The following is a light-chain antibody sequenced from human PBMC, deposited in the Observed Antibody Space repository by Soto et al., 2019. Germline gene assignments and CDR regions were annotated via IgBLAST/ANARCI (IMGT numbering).Light chain of an antibody. CDR1: QTISSW. V-gene: IGKV1-5*03. CDR3: QQTYGTPQT. Sequence: DIQMTQSPSTLSGSVGDRVTITCRASQTISSWLAWYQQKPGKAPKLLIYKASTLKSGVPSRFSGSGSGTEFTLTISSLQPDDFATYYCQQTYGTPQTFGQGTKVDIK. CDR2: KAS. J-gene: IGKJ1*01.